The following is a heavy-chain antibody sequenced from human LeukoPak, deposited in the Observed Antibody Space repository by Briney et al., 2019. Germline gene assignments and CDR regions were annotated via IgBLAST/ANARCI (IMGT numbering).Heavy chain of an antibody. J-gene: IGHJ4*02. CDR3: ARSSTKTYYYDSSGYYN. D-gene: IGHD3-22*01. V-gene: IGHV4-34*01. CDR2: INHSGST. Sequence: SETLSLTCAVYGGSFSGYYWSWIRQPPGKGLEWIGEINHSGSTNYNPSLKSRVTISVDTSKNQFSLKLSSVTAADTAVYYCARSSTKTYYYDSSGYYNWGQGTLSPSPQ. CDR1: GGSFSGYY.